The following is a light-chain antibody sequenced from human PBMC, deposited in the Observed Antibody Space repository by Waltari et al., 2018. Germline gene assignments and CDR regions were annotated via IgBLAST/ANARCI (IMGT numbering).Light chain of an antibody. Sequence: EIVMTQSPATLSVSPGERATLSCRAGQSVSTNLAWYQQKPGQAPRLLIYGASTRATGIPARFSGSGSGTEFTLIISSLQSEDFAVYYCQHYNNWPPYTFGQGTKLEIK. J-gene: IGKJ2*01. CDR1: QSVSTN. V-gene: IGKV3-15*01. CDR2: GAS. CDR3: QHYNNWPPYT.